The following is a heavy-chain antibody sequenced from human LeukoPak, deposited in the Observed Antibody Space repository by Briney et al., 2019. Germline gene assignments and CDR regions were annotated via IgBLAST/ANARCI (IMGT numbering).Heavy chain of an antibody. CDR3: ARPMITFGGVKAGSDY. CDR2: INPNSGGT. V-gene: IGHV1-2*02. J-gene: IGHJ4*02. CDR1: GYTFTGYY. D-gene: IGHD3-16*01. Sequence: ASVKVSCKASGYTFTGYYMHWVRQAPGQGLEWMGWINPNSGGTNYAQKFQGRVTMTRDTSISTAYMELSRLRFDDTAVYYCARPMITFGGVKAGSDYWGQGTLVTVSS.